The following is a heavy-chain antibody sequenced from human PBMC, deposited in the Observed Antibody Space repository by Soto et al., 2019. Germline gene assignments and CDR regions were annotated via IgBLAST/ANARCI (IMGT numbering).Heavy chain of an antibody. CDR2: IYYSGST. V-gene: IGHV4-31*03. CDR3: ARESRDYGDPRFDY. J-gene: IGHJ4*02. Sequence: SETLSLTCTVSGGSISSGGYYWSWIRQHPGKGLEWIGYIYYSGSTYYNPSLKSRVTISVDTSKNQFSLKLSSVTAADTAVYYCARESRDYGDPRFDYWGQGTLVTVSS. CDR1: GGSISSGGYY. D-gene: IGHD4-17*01.